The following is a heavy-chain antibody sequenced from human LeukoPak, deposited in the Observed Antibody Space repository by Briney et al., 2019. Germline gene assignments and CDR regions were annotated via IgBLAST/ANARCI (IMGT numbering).Heavy chain of an antibody. D-gene: IGHD4-17*01. J-gene: IGHJ4*02. Sequence: PSETLSLTCTVSGDSISSSNYYWGWIRQPPGKGLEWIGSMYYSGSTYYNPSLKSRVTISVDTSKRQFSLKLSSVTAADTAVYYCATLYTVITSFSFDCWGQGTLVTVSS. CDR2: MYYSGST. CDR1: GDSISSSNYY. CDR3: ATLYTVITSFSFDC. V-gene: IGHV4-39*07.